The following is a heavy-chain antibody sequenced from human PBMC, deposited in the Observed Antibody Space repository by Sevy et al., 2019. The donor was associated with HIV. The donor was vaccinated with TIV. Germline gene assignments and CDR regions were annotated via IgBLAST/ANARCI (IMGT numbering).Heavy chain of an antibody. V-gene: IGHV4-59*01. D-gene: IGHD5-12*01. J-gene: IGHJ5*02. CDR3: ARAPPVRSGDDSLNWFDP. Sequence: SETLSLTCTVSGGPISVYYWTWIRQSPVKGLEYIGYIYYTGSTNYNPSLKSRVTISLDTSKNQFSLNLSSVTAADSAVYYCARAPPVRSGDDSLNWFDPWGQGTLVTVSS. CDR1: GGPISVYY. CDR2: IYYTGST.